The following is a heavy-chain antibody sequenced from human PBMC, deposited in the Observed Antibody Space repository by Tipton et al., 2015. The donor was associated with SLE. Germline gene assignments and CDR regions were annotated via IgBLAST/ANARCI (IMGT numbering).Heavy chain of an antibody. CDR2: IDHYGGT. D-gene: IGHD6-13*01. J-gene: IGHJ4*02. CDR1: GGSFSGYS. CDR3: ARLRYGSSRHGIDY. V-gene: IGHV4-34*01. Sequence: TLSLTCAVYGGSFSGYSWSWIRQSPGKGLEWIGEIDHYGGTNSNPSLKSRVTISIDTSKNQFSLKLNSVTAADTAVYYCARLRYGSSRHGIDYWGQGTLVTVSS.